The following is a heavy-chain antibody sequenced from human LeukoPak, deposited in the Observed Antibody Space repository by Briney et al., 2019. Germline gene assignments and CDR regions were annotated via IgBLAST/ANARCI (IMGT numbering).Heavy chain of an antibody. CDR2: ISTSGSYT. CDR1: GFTFSDYY. V-gene: IGHV3-11*05. Sequence: PGGSLRLSCAASGFTFSDYYMSWIRQAPGKGLEWVSYISTSGSYTNYADSVKGRFTISRDNAKNSLYLQMNSLRAEDTAVYYCARDSHYDSSGYYYGYWGQGTLVTVSS. D-gene: IGHD3-22*01. CDR3: ARDSHYDSSGYYYGY. J-gene: IGHJ4*02.